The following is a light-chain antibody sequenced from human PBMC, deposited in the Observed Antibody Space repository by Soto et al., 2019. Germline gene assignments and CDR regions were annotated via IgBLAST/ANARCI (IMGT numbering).Light chain of an antibody. CDR3: SSYTSSSTNVV. V-gene: IGLV2-14*01. CDR1: SSDVGGYNY. J-gene: IGLJ2*01. Sequence: QSALTQPASVSGSPGQSITISCTGTSSDVGGYNYVSWYQQHPGKAPKLMIYDVSNRPSGVSNRFSGSKSGNTSSLTISGLSAEDEADYYCSSYTSSSTNVVFGGGTKLTVL. CDR2: DVS.